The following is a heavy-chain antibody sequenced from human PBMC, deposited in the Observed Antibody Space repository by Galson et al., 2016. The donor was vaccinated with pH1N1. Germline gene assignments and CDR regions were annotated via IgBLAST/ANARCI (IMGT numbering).Heavy chain of an antibody. Sequence: SVKASCKASKGTFSSYAMTWVRQAPGQGLEWMGGIIGMFGTTNYAQKFQGRLTITADESTSTHYMELSSLRSEDTAIYYCARRDKYFDTSGFQNWGQGTLVTVSS. V-gene: IGHV1-69*13. D-gene: IGHD3-22*01. J-gene: IGHJ4*02. CDR1: KGTFSSYA. CDR3: ARRDKYFDTSGFQN. CDR2: IIGMFGTT.